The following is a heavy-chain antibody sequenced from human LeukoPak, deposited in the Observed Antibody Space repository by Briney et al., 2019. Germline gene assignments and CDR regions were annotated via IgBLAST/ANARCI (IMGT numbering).Heavy chain of an antibody. CDR1: GGSIRSSYYY. J-gene: IGHJ3*02. CDR2: IYDSGST. CDR3: ARQITYYDILTGYYASYDAFDI. D-gene: IGHD3-9*01. Sequence: SETLSLTCTVSGGSIRSSYYYWGWIRQPPGKGLEWIGSIYDSGSTYYNPSLKSRVTISVDTSKNQFSLKLSSVTAADTAVYYCARQITYYDILTGYYASYDAFDIWGQGTMVTVSS. V-gene: IGHV4-39*01.